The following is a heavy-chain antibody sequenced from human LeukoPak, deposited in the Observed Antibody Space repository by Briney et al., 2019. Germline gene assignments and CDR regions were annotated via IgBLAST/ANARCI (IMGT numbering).Heavy chain of an antibody. V-gene: IGHV4-39*01. CDR3: ARHFDN. CDR2: VNYGGST. J-gene: IGHJ4*02. CDR1: GVSIISSSYG. Sequence: SETLSLTCTVSGVSIISSSYGWGWIRQPPGKGLEWIGSVNYGGSTDYNPSLKSRVTISVDASKNQFSLKMRSVTAADTAVYYCARHFDNWGRGTLVTVSS.